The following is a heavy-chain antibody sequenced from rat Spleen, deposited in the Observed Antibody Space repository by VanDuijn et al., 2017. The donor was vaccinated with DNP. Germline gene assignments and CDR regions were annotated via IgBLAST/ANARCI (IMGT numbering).Heavy chain of an antibody. J-gene: IGHJ2*01. Sequence: QVPLTETGPGLVQPPQTRSLNCTGSGVSLTTYKVHWIRQFTGKGLEWMGMVWSFGSTDYNSAPKSRLNISRDTSKSQVFLEMNNLQIEDIATYYCARDRGNYYFDYWGQGVMVTVSS. D-gene: IGHD4-3*01. CDR1: GVSLTTYK. CDR2: VWSFGST. V-gene: IGHV2-30*01. CDR3: ARDRGNYYFDY.